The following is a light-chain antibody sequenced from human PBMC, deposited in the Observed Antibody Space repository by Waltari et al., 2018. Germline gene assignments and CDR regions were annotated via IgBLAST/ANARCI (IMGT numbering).Light chain of an antibody. Sequence: DIQMTQSPSPLPASVGDRVTITCRASTRTISYFNWYKQKPGKDHKLLIYAASSLHSAVPSRFRGSGSGTDFTLTISTLQPGDFATFDCQQSYSSPATFGQETKVEIK. CDR2: AAS. CDR1: TRTISY. J-gene: IGKJ1*01. V-gene: IGKV1-39*01. CDR3: QQSYSSPAT.